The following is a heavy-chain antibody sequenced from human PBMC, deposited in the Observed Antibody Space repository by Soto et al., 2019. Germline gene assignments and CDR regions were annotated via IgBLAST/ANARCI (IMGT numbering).Heavy chain of an antibody. D-gene: IGHD2-2*02. CDR3: ARRYCSSTSCYRGGWFDP. Sequence: PSETLSLTCTVSGGSISSYYWSWIRQPPGKGLEWIGYIYYSGSTNYNPSLKSRVTISVDTSKNQFSLKLSSVTAADTAVYYCARRYCSSTSCYRGGWFDPWGQGTLVTVSS. CDR1: GGSISSYY. CDR2: IYYSGST. J-gene: IGHJ5*02. V-gene: IGHV4-59*01.